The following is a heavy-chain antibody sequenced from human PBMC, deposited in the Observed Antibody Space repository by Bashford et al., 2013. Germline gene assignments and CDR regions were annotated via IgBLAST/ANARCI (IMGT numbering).Heavy chain of an antibody. CDR2: IIPIFGTA. CDR1: GGTFSSYA. V-gene: IGHV1-69*06. CDR3: ARGARATRFLEPVVGY. D-gene: IGHD3-3*01. J-gene: IGHJ4*02. Sequence: SVKVSCKASGGTFSSYAISWVRQAPGQGLEWMGGIIPIFGTANYAQKFQGRVTITADKSTSTAYMELSSLRSEDTAVYYCARGARATRFLEPVVGYWGQGTLVTVSS.